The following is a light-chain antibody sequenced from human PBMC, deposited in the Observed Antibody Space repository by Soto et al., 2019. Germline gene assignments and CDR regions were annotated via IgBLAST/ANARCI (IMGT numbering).Light chain of an antibody. CDR1: ESVRTN. Sequence: EIVLTQSPGTLSLSPGPRPTLSCRASESVRTNLAWYQQKAGQAPRLLIYGASTRATGIPARFSGSGSGTEFTLTISSMXSEDFAVXYXXXYSIXRTFGQGTKVDI. V-gene: IGKV3-15*01. CDR2: GAS. CDR3: XXYSIXRT. J-gene: IGKJ1*01.